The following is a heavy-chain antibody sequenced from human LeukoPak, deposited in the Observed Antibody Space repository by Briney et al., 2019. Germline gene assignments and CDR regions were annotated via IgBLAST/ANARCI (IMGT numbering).Heavy chain of an antibody. CDR1: GGSISSGGYY. Sequence: PSETLSLTCTVSGGSISSGGYYWSWIRQHPGKGLEWIGYIYYSGSTYYNPSLKSRVTISVDTSKNQFSLKLSSVTAADTAVYYCARWIYGSGSSLNWFDPWGQGTLVTVSS. D-gene: IGHD3-10*01. J-gene: IGHJ5*02. CDR2: IYYSGST. CDR3: ARWIYGSGSSLNWFDP. V-gene: IGHV4-31*03.